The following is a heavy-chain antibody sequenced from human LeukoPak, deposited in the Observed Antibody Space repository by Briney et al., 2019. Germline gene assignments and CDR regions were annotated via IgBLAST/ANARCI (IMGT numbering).Heavy chain of an antibody. V-gene: IGHV3-74*01. D-gene: IGHD4-17*01. CDR2: INTDGSST. CDR3: AKEAGQDYGALDAFDV. J-gene: IGHJ3*01. Sequence: GGSLRLSCAASGFTFSNYWTHWVRQGPGKGLVWVSRINTDGSSTSYADSVKGRFTISRDNARNSLYLQMNSLRVEDTAVYYCAKEAGQDYGALDAFDVWGQGTMVTVSS. CDR1: GFTFSNYW.